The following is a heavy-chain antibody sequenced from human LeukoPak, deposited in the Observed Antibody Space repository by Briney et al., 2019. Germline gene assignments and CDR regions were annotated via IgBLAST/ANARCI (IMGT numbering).Heavy chain of an antibody. CDR1: GFTFNRYS. CDR2: ISSSSTYI. J-gene: IGHJ4*02. D-gene: IGHD3-22*01. Sequence: GRSLRLSCAASGFTFNRYSVNWVRQAPGKGLEWVSSISSSSTYIHYADSVKGRFTISRDNAKNSLYLQMNSLRAEDTAVYYCASGYDTSGYYNYYFDYWGQGTLVTVSS. CDR3: ASGYDTSGYYNYYFDY. V-gene: IGHV3-21*01.